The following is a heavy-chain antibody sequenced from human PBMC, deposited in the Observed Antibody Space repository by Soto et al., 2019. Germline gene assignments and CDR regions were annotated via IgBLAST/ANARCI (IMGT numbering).Heavy chain of an antibody. J-gene: IGHJ3*02. CDR2: IFYSGTT. Sequence: LSLTCTVSGGSISSYFWSWIRQSPGEGLEWIGYIFYSGTTNYSPSPKSRVTMSLGSAKNQFSLNLTSVTAADTAVYYCARGRGGTYDAFDIWGQGTMVTVSS. CDR3: ARGRGGTYDAFDI. CDR1: GGSISSYF. V-gene: IGHV4-59*01. D-gene: IGHD1-26*01.